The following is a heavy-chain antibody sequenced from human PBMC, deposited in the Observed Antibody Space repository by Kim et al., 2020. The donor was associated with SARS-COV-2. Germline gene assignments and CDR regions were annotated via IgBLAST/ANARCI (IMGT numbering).Heavy chain of an antibody. CDR2: INPSGGST. V-gene: IGHV1-46*01. CDR3: ASAYYDILTGLDYGMDV. Sequence: ASVKVSCKASGYTFTSYYMHWVRQAPGQGLEWMGIINPSGGSTSYAQKFQGRVTMTRDTSTSTVYMELSSLRSEDTAVYYCASAYYDILTGLDYGMDVWGQGTTVTVSS. D-gene: IGHD3-9*01. CDR1: GYTFTSYY. J-gene: IGHJ6*02.